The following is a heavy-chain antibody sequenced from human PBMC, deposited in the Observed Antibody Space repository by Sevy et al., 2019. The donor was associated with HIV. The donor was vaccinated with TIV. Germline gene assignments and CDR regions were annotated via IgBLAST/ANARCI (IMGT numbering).Heavy chain of an antibody. CDR2: ISWNSRNI. CDR3: AKDINRGCDGVNCYSYYYYFYGLDV. CDR1: GFPFNDHA. J-gene: IGHJ6*02. V-gene: IGHV3-9*01. Sequence: GGSLRLSCAASGFPFNDHAMHWVRQVPGKGLEWVSRISWNSRNIGYADSVKGRFTISRDNARHFVYLEMNSLRPEDTAFYYCAKDINRGCDGVNCYSYYYYFYGLDVWGQRTTVTVSS. D-gene: IGHD2-21*01.